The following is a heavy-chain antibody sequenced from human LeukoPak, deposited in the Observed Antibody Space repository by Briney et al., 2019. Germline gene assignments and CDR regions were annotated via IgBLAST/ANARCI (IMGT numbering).Heavy chain of an antibody. CDR1: GYTFTGYY. D-gene: IGHD3-9*01. Sequence: ASVKVSCKASGYTFTGYYMHWVRQAPGQGLEWVGWINPNSGGTNYAQKFQGRVTMTRDTSISTAYMELSRLRSDDTAVYYCARDRVLRYFDWTQIDYWGQGTLVTVSS. V-gene: IGHV1-2*02. CDR2: INPNSGGT. J-gene: IGHJ4*02. CDR3: ARDRVLRYFDWTQIDY.